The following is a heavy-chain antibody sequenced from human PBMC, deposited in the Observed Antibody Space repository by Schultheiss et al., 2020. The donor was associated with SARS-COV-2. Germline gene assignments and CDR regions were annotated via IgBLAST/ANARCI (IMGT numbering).Heavy chain of an antibody. J-gene: IGHJ3*02. Sequence: ASVKVSCKASGYTFTGYYMHWVRQAPGQGLEWMGWINPNSGGTNYAQKFQGRVTMTRDMSISTAYMELSRLRSDDTAVYYCARDLRAVATGDIDIWGQGTMVTVSS. D-gene: IGHD5-12*01. V-gene: IGHV1-2*02. CDR2: INPNSGGT. CDR3: ARDLRAVATGDIDI. CDR1: GYTFTGYY.